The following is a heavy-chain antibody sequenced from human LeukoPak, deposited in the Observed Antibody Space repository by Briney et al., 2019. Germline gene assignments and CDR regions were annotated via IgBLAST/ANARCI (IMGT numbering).Heavy chain of an antibody. Sequence: SETLSLTCTVSGGSISSDYWSWIRQPPGKGLEWIGYIYSSGDSNYNPSLKSRVTISLDTSKSQVSLKLSSVTAADTAVFYCARYRFASPFDSWGQGTLVTVSS. CDR1: GGSISSDY. CDR2: IYSSGDS. CDR3: ARYRFASPFDS. J-gene: IGHJ4*02. D-gene: IGHD2-21*01. V-gene: IGHV4-4*08.